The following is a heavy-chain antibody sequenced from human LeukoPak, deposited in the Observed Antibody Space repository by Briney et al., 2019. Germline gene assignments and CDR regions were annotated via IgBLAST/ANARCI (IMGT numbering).Heavy chain of an antibody. J-gene: IGHJ4*02. Sequence: GGSLRLSCAASGFTFSSYAMSWVRQAPGRGLEWVSAISGSGGSTYYADSVKGRFTISRDNSKNTLYLQMNSLRAEDTAVYYCAKVRFFQLWQFDYWGQGTLVTVSS. D-gene: IGHD5-18*01. CDR2: ISGSGGST. V-gene: IGHV3-23*01. CDR1: GFTFSSYA. CDR3: AKVRFFQLWQFDY.